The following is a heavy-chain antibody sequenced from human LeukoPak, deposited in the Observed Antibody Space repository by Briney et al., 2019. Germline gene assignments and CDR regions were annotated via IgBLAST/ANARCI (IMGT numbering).Heavy chain of an antibody. CDR3: AKDVPAAYFDY. Sequence: GGSLRLSCAASGFTFDNYGMHWVRQAPGKGLEWVAFIRSDGSIKYYADSVKGRFTISIDNSKNTLYLQVNSLRAEDTAVYFCAKDVPAAYFDYWGQGTLVTVSS. CDR2: IRSDGSIK. V-gene: IGHV3-30*02. J-gene: IGHJ4*02. CDR1: GFTFDNYG. D-gene: IGHD2-2*01.